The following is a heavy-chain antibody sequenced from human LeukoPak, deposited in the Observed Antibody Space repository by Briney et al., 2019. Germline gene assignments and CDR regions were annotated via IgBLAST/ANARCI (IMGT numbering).Heavy chain of an antibody. Sequence: GGSLRLSCAASGFTFSSYAMSWVRQAPGKGLEWVSAISGSGGSTYYADSVKGRFTISRDNSKNTLYLQMNSLRAEDTAVYYCASPVVPAPYYYYGMDVWGQGTTVTVSS. CDR1: GFTFSSYA. CDR3: ASPVVPAPYYYYGMDV. D-gene: IGHD2-2*01. CDR2: ISGSGGST. J-gene: IGHJ6*02. V-gene: IGHV3-23*01.